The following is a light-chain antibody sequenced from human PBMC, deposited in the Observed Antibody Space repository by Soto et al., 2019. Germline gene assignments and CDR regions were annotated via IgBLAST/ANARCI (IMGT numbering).Light chain of an antibody. V-gene: IGLV2-23*01. Sequence: QSALTQPASVSGSPGQSITIYCTGTSSDVGSYNLVSWYQQHPGKAPELMIYEGSKRPSGVSNRFSGSKSGNTASLTISGLQAEDEADYYCCSYAGSSTLVFGGGTKLTVL. CDR3: CSYAGSSTLV. J-gene: IGLJ2*01. CDR1: SSDVGSYNL. CDR2: EGS.